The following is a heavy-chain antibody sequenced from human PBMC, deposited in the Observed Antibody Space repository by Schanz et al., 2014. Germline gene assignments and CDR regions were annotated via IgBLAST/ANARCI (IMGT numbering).Heavy chain of an antibody. CDR3: AKDGRLPYYATGSDFDY. CDR1: GFTFSIYG. J-gene: IGHJ4*02. CDR2: MIGSGSSV. Sequence: EVQVLESGEGLVEAGGSLRLSCAASGFTFSIYGMSWVRQAPGKGLEWVSRMIGSGSSVFYADSVKGRFTISRDNLKNTVYLQMNSLRAGDTAVYYCAKDGRLPYYATGSDFDYWGQGTLVAVSS. D-gene: IGHD3-22*01. V-gene: IGHV3-23*01.